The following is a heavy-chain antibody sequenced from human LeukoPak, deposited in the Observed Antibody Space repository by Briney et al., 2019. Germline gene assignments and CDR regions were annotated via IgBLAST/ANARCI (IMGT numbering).Heavy chain of an antibody. Sequence: GGSLRLSCAASGFTFSSYWMHWVRQAPGKGLEWVSSISSSSSYIYYADSVKGRFTISRDNAKNSLYLQMNSLRAEDTAVYYCAREDYYGSGSYYLPRSFDYWGQGTLVTVSS. V-gene: IGHV3-21*01. D-gene: IGHD3-10*01. J-gene: IGHJ4*02. CDR1: GFTFSSYW. CDR3: AREDYYGSGSYYLPRSFDY. CDR2: ISSSSSYI.